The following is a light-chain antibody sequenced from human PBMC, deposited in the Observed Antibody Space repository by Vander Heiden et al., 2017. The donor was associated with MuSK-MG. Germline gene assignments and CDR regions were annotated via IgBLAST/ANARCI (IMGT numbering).Light chain of an antibody. Sequence: QSVLTQPPSVSGAQGQRVTISCAGSSPNIGSGYDVHWYQQLPGAAPKLLIYGNTIRPSGVPDRFSGSKSGTSASLAITGLQAEDEADYYCQSYDSSLSGSLFGGGTKLTVL. CDR1: SPNIGSGYD. V-gene: IGLV1-40*01. CDR2: GNT. J-gene: IGLJ2*01. CDR3: QSYDSSLSGSL.